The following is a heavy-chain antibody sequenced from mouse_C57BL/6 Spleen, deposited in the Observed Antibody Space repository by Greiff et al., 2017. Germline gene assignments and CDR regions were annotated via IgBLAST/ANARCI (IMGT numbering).Heavy chain of an antibody. CDR1: GYAFSSSW. Sequence: VQLQESGPELVKPGASVKISCKASGYAFSSSWMNWVKQRPGKGLEWIGRIYPGDGDTNYNGKFKGKATLTADKSSSTAYMQLSSLTSEDSAVYFCANGNYGAMDYWGQGTSVTVSS. CDR3: ANGNYGAMDY. D-gene: IGHD2-1*01. V-gene: IGHV1-82*01. J-gene: IGHJ4*01. CDR2: IYPGDGDT.